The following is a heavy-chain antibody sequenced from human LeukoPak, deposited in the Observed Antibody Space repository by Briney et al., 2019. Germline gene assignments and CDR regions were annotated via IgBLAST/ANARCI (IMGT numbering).Heavy chain of an antibody. CDR1: GFTFSSYW. Sequence: PGGSLRLSCAASGFTFSSYWMHWVRQAPGKGLVWVSRITPDGTSTTYADSVKGRFTISRDNSKNTLYLQMNSLRAEDTAVYYCAKEVQWEPPSSCDTCFPSHFDYWGQGTLVTVSS. CDR2: ITPDGTST. V-gene: IGHV3-74*01. D-gene: IGHD1-26*01. J-gene: IGHJ4*02. CDR3: AKEVQWEPPSSCDTCFPSHFDY.